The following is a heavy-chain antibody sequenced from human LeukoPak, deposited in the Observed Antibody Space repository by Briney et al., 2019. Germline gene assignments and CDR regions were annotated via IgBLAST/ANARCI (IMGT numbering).Heavy chain of an antibody. CDR3: VKGLAHGSGRYYISAFDI. D-gene: IGHD3-10*01. CDR2: ISSNGGST. Sequence: GGALKLSCSASGFTFSSYAMHWVRQAPGKGLEYVAAISSNGGSTYYAGSVKGRFTISRDNSKNTLYLKMSSLRAEDTAVYYCVKGLAHGSGRYYISAFDIWGQGTMVTVSS. V-gene: IGHV3-64D*06. CDR1: GFTFSSYA. J-gene: IGHJ3*02.